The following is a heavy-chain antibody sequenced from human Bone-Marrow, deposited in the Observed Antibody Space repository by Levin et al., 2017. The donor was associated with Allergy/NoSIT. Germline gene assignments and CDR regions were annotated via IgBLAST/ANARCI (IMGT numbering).Heavy chain of an antibody. D-gene: IGHD6-19*01. V-gene: IGHV4-59*08. CDR3: ARRGTSGWYYFDY. CDR1: GDSIHIYS. CDR2: INYSGST. J-gene: IGHJ4*02. Sequence: SQTLSLTCTVSGDSIHIYSWSWIRQPPGKGLEWIGQINYSGSTNYNPSLKSRVTISIDTSKNQFSLKVSSVTAADTAVYYCARRGTSGWYYFDYWGQGTLVTVSS.